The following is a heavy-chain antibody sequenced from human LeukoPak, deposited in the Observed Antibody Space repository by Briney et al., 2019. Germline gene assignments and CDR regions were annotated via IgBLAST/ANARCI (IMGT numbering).Heavy chain of an antibody. CDR2: IYYSGST. CDR1: GGSISSSSYY. V-gene: IGHV4-39*07. Sequence: PSETLSLTCTVSGGSISSSSYYWGWIRQPPGKGLEWIGSIYYSGSTYYNPSLKSRVTISVDTSKNQFSLKLSSVTAADTAVYYCARVIRYPRRWFDPWGQGTLVTVSS. CDR3: ARVIRYPRRWFDP. J-gene: IGHJ5*02. D-gene: IGHD3-9*01.